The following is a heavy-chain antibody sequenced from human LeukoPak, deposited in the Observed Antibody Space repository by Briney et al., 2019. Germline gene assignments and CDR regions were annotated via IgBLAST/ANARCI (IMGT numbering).Heavy chain of an antibody. CDR1: GFTVSSNY. Sequence: GGSLRLSCAVSGFTVSSNYMTWVRQAPGKGLEWVSVIYSGGSIYYAGSVRGRFTISRDNAKNTLHLQMNSLRADDTAVYYCVRGAVGTGVWFDPWGQGTLVTVSS. V-gene: IGHV3-53*01. CDR3: VRGAVGTGVWFDP. J-gene: IGHJ5*02. D-gene: IGHD1-26*01. CDR2: IYSGGSI.